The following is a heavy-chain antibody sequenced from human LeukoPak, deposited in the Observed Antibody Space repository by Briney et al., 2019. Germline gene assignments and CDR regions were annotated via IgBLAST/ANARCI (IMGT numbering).Heavy chain of an antibody. D-gene: IGHD6-19*01. J-gene: IGHJ4*02. V-gene: IGHV3-7*01. CDR3: ARSVAGYYFDY. Sequence: GGSLRLSCAASGFTFSSYWMSWVRQAPGKGLEWVANIKQDGSEKYYVDSVKGRFTISRGNAKNSLYLQMNSLRAEDTAVYYCARSVAGYYFDYWGQGTLVTVSS. CDR1: GFTFSSYW. CDR2: IKQDGSEK.